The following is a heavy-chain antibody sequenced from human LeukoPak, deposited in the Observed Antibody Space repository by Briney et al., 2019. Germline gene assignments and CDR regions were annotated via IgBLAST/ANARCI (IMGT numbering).Heavy chain of an antibody. D-gene: IGHD2-21*02. CDR3: AKDRDAVTARGFDY. CDR2: ISDNGAST. V-gene: IGHV3-23*01. Sequence: GGSLRLSCAASGFTFRSYAMSWVRQAPGKGLEWVSTISDNGASTYYADSVRGRFTIIRDNSNNTLFLHMTFLRAEDTAVYYCAKDRDAVTARGFDYWGQETLVTVSS. CDR1: GFTFRSYA. J-gene: IGHJ4*02.